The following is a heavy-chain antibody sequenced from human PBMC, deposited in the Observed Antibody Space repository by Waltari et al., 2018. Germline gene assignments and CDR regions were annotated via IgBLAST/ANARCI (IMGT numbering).Heavy chain of an antibody. CDR3: ARGGGVDYYDSSGYRGYYYGMDV. CDR2: IYSGGST. CDR1: GFTFSSYA. V-gene: IGHV3-23*03. D-gene: IGHD3-22*01. J-gene: IGHJ6*02. Sequence: EVQLLESGGGLVQPGGSLRLSCAASGFTFSSYAMSWVRQAPGKGLEWVSVIYSGGSTYYADSVKGRFTISRDNSKNTLYLQMNSLRAEDTAVYYCARGGGVDYYDSSGYRGYYYGMDVWGQGTTVTVSS.